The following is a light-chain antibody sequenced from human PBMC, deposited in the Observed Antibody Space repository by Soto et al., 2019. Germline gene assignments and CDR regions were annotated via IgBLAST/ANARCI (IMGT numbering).Light chain of an antibody. CDR3: QTWVTGTVV. CDR1: SGHNTDA. V-gene: IGLV4-69*01. J-gene: IGLJ2*01. Sequence: QLVLTQSPSASDSLGASVQCACTLSSGHNTDAIAWHQQQPAKGPRYLMRLNSDGSHFKGDGIPDRFSGSSSGAERYLAISFLQSDEQADYSCQTWVTGTVVFGGGTKLTVL. CDR2: LNSDGSH.